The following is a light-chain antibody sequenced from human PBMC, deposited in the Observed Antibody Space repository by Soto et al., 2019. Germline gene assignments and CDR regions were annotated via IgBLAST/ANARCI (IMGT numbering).Light chain of an antibody. CDR3: METLQILYT. Sequence: IVMTQSPLSLPVTPGEPASISCRSSQSLLHSNGYNYLDWYLQKPGQSPQLLIYLGSNRASGVPDRFSGSGSGTDFTLKISRVEAGDVGVYYCMETLQILYTFGQGTKVDIK. V-gene: IGKV2-28*01. CDR2: LGS. J-gene: IGKJ2*01. CDR1: QSLLHSNGYNY.